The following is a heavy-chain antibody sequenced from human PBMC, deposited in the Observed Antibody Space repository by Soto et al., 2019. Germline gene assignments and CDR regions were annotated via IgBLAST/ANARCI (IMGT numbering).Heavy chain of an antibody. D-gene: IGHD3-16*01. Sequence: SETLSLTCTVSSDSITNGAYYWSWIRQPPGKGLEWIGYIYYTGTTYYNPSLRSRLTMSVDTYKNQFSLKLTSVTAADTAVYYCARATMIPSLLCYFDYWGQGTLDTVSS. V-gene: IGHV4-30-4*01. CDR3: ARATMIPSLLCYFDY. CDR1: SDSITNGAYY. CDR2: IYYTGTT. J-gene: IGHJ4*02.